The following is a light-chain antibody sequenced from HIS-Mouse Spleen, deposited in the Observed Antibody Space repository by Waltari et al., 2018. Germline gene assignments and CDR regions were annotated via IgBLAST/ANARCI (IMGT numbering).Light chain of an antibody. Sequence: QSALTQPASVSGSPGQSITISCTGTSSDVGGYNYVSWYQQHPGKAPKLMIYEVSNRPSGVSNRFSGSKSGNTASLTISGLQAEDEADYYCSSYPSSCTLKVFGGGTKLTVL. V-gene: IGLV2-14*01. CDR3: SSYPSSCTLKV. J-gene: IGLJ2*01. CDR2: EVS. CDR1: SSDVGGYNY.